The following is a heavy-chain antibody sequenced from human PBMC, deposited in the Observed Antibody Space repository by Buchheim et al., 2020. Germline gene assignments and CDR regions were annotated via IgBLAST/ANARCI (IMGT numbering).Heavy chain of an antibody. Sequence: QVQLVQSGAEVKKPGASVKVSCKASGYTFTSYDINWVRQATGQGLEWMGIINPSGGSTSYAQKFQGRVTMTRDTSTSTVYMELSSLRSEDTAVYYCARSSYSSSWYLPYYYYGMDVWGQGTT. CDR2: INPSGGST. D-gene: IGHD6-13*01. J-gene: IGHJ6*02. CDR3: ARSSYSSSWYLPYYYYGMDV. V-gene: IGHV1-46*01. CDR1: GYTFTSYD.